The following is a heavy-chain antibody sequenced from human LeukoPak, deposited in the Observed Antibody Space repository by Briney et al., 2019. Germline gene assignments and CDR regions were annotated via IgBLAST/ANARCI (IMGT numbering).Heavy chain of an antibody. CDR2: ISWNSGSI. V-gene: IGHV3-9*03. CDR3: AKDMAPYSGSEGLYAFDI. Sequence: GGSLRLSCAASGFTFDDYAMHWVRQAPGKGLEWVSGISWNSGSIGYADSVKGRLTISRDNAKNSLYLQMNSLRAEDMALYYCAKDMAPYSGSEGLYAFDIWGQGTMVTVSS. CDR1: GFTFDDYA. D-gene: IGHD1-26*01. J-gene: IGHJ3*02.